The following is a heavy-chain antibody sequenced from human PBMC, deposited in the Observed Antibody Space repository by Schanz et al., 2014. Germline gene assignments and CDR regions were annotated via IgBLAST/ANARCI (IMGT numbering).Heavy chain of an antibody. CDR3: AREDMLRGIRAFDI. D-gene: IGHD3-10*01. V-gene: IGHV3-21*01. Sequence: EVQLVESGGGLVKPGGSLRLSCAASGFTFSSYSMHLIRQAPGKGLEWVSYIPVGNNYIYYADSVKGRFTISRDNPKNSLYLQMNSLRVEDTAVYYCAREDMLRGIRAFDIWGQGTVVTVSS. CDR1: GFTFSSYS. CDR2: IPVGNNYI. J-gene: IGHJ3*02.